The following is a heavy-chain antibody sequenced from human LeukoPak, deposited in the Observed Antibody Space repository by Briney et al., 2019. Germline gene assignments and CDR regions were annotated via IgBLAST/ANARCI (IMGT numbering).Heavy chain of an antibody. J-gene: IGHJ6*02. CDR2: IIPILNIP. V-gene: IGHV1-69*04. Sequence: SVKVSCKASGGTFDNSAINWVRQAPGQGLEWMGRIIPILNIPNYAQKLQGRVTIAADESTSTAYMELSSLRPDDTAVYYCAREKMEVGYYGLDVWGQGTTVTVSS. D-gene: IGHD1-1*01. CDR1: GGTFDNSA. CDR3: AREKMEVGYYGLDV.